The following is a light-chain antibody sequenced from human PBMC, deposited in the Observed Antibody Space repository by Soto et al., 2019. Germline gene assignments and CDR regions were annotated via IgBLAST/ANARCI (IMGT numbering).Light chain of an antibody. CDR3: QQRSNWPLT. Sequence: EIVLTQSPATLSLSPGERATLSCRASQSVSSYLAWYQQKPGQAPRLLIYDASNRATGIPARFSGSGSGTGFTLTISSLEPEDFAVYYCQQRSNWPLTFGKGTKVEIK. CDR2: DAS. V-gene: IGKV3-11*01. CDR1: QSVSSY. J-gene: IGKJ1*01.